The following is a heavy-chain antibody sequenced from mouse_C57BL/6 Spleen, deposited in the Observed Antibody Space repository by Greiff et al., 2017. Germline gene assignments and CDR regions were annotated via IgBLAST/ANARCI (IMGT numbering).Heavy chain of an antibody. V-gene: IGHV1-69*01. D-gene: IGHD1-1*01. Sequence: QVQLKQPGAELVMPGASVKLSCKASGYTFTSYWMHWVKQRPGQGLEWIGEIDPSDSYTNYNQKFKGKSTLTVNKSSSTAYMQLSSLTSEDSAVYYCARRIYYYGSYWYFDVWGTGTTVTVSS. CDR2: IDPSDSYT. J-gene: IGHJ1*03. CDR3: ARRIYYYGSYWYFDV. CDR1: GYTFTSYW.